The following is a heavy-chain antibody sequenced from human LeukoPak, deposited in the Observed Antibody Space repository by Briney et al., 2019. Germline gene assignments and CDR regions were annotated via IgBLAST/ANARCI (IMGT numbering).Heavy chain of an antibody. CDR2: FNPDSGGT. D-gene: IGHD5-12*01. CDR3: ARRPSEFYGGYAYLRMDY. J-gene: IGHJ4*02. CDR1: GYTFTDYY. Sequence: ASVKVSCKASGYTFTDYYMHWVRQAPGQGLEWMGWFNPDSGGTNYAQKFQGRVTMTRDTSISTAYMELSRLRSDDTAIYYCARRPSEFYGGYAYLRMDYWGQGTLVTVSS. V-gene: IGHV1-2*02.